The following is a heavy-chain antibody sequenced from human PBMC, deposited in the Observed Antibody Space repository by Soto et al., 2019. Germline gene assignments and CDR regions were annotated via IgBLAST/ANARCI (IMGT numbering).Heavy chain of an antibody. V-gene: IGHV3-7*01. CDR2: IKEDGSGQ. J-gene: IGHJ6*03. Sequence: EVQVVESGGGLVQPGGSLRLSCVASGFTFSSCWMSWARQAPGKGLEWVANIKEDGSGQHYADSVKGRFTISRDNGKSSLYLQMNSLRAEDTAVYYCARYANMDVWGKGTTVTVSS. CDR1: GFTFSSCW. CDR3: ARYANMDV.